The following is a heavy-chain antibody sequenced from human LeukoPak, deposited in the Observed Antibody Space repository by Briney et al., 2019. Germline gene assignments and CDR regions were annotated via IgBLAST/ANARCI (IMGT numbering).Heavy chain of an antibody. Sequence: QTSGTLRCHGAASGFTCSRYPRSRLRQAPGKGLEWVSAISGSGGSTYYADSVKGRFTISRDNSKNTLYLQMNSLRAEDTAVYYCAKDLNANLYDILTGSPTGAFDIWGQGTMVTVSS. J-gene: IGHJ3*02. D-gene: IGHD3-9*01. CDR1: GFTCSRYP. V-gene: IGHV3-23*01. CDR3: AKDLNANLYDILTGSPTGAFDI. CDR2: ISGSGGST.